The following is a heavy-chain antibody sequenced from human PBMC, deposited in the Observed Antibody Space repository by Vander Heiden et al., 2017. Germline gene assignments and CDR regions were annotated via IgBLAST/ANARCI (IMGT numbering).Heavy chain of an antibody. J-gene: IGHJ4*02. V-gene: IGHV2-5*02. CDR2: IYWDDDK. D-gene: IGHD2-15*01. CDR3: AHRREYCSGGSCYSFYFDY. CDR1: GFSLSTSGVG. Sequence: QITLKESGPTLVKPTQTLTLTCTFSGFSLSTSGVGVGWIRQPPGKALEWLALIYWDDDKRYSPSLKSRLTITKDTSKNQVVLTMTNMDPVETATYYCAHRREYCSGGSCYSFYFDYWGQGTLVTVSS.